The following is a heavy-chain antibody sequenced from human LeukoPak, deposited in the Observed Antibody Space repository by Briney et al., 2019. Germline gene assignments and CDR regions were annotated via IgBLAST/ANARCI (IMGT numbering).Heavy chain of an antibody. CDR2: ISDGGGST. CDR1: GFTFSSYA. Sequence: PGGSLRLSCAASGFTFSSYAMHWVRQAPGRGLEWVSGISDGGGSTYYEDSVKGRFTISRDNFKHALFLQMNSLRRDDPALYYCAKDSSSCWISRYVDCWGQGTLVTVSS. D-gene: IGHD6-19*01. V-gene: IGHV3-23*01. CDR3: AKDSSSCWISRYVDC. J-gene: IGHJ4*02.